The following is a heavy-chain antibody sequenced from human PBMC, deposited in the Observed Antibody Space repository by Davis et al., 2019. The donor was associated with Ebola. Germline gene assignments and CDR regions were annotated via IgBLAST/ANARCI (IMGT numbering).Heavy chain of an antibody. Sequence: AASVKVSCKASGYTFTSYGISWVRQAPGQGLEWMGWINTNTGNPTYAQGFTGRFVFSLDTSVSTAYLQISSLKAEDTAVYYCARDRYYYGMDVWGQGTLVTVSS. J-gene: IGHJ6*02. CDR3: ARDRYYYGMDV. CDR1: GYTFTSYG. CDR2: INTNTGNP. V-gene: IGHV7-4-1*02.